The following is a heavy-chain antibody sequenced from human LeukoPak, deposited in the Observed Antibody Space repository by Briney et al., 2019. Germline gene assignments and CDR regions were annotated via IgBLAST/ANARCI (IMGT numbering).Heavy chain of an antibody. J-gene: IGHJ4*02. CDR3: AQNQWIQLWFAY. CDR1: GFTFRTYW. D-gene: IGHD5-18*01. CDR2: IKQDGSEK. V-gene: IGHV3-7*01. Sequence: GGSLRLSCAASGFTFRTYWMSWVRQAPGKGLEWVANIKQDGSEKYYVDSVKGRFTISRDNAKNSLYLQMNSLRAEDTAVYYCAQNQWIQLWFAYWGQGTLVTVSS.